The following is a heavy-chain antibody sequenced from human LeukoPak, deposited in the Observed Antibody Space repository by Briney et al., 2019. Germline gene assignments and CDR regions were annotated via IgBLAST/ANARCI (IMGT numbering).Heavy chain of an antibody. CDR3: AKAVAWNPLDGFDV. D-gene: IGHD1-1*01. J-gene: IGHJ3*01. CDR2: TSSDGSYK. CDR1: GFIFNIYG. Sequence: PGRSLRLSCAASGFIFNIYGMHWVRQAPGKGLEWVAVTSSDGSYKDYVDSVKGRFTISRDNSKNMLYLQMNSLRVEDTAIYYCAKAVAWNPLDGFDVWGQGTVVTVSS. V-gene: IGHV3-30*18.